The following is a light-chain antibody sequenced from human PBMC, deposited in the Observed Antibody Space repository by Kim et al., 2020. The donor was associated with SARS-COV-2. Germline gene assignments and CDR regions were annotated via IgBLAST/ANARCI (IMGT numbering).Light chain of an antibody. J-gene: IGKJ4*01. Sequence: IQLTQSPSSLSASVGDRVTITCLASHDITYLAWYQQKPGKAPKLLIFGASNLARGVPSRFSGSGSGTDFTLTISSLQPEDFAAYYCQQFNSYPRFGGGTKVDIK. CDR3: QQFNSYPR. CDR2: GAS. CDR1: HDITY. V-gene: IGKV1-9*01.